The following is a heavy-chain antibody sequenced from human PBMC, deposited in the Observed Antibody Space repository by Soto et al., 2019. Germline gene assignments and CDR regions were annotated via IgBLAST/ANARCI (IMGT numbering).Heavy chain of an antibody. Sequence: QVQLQDSGPGLVKPSQTLSLTCKVSGTSVRHSYWSWIRQSAGKGLEWIGRIYSTGTTTFNPSLKSPLTTSMDMSKKQVSLNLTSVTAADTAVYYCVRDRADFSSTYYHYCSVWGRGTLVTFSS. CDR1: GTSVRHSY. V-gene: IGHV4-4*07. CDR3: VRDRADFSSTYYHYCSV. D-gene: IGHD3-3*01. J-gene: IGHJ2*01. CDR2: IYSTGTT.